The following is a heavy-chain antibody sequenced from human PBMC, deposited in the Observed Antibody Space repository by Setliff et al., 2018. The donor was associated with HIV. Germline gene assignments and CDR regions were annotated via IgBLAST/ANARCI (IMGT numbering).Heavy chain of an antibody. Sequence: SETLSLTCAVYGESFSAYYWSWIRQPPGKGLEWIGQINHSGSTNYNPSLKTRVSISIDTSKNQFSLKLTSVTAADTAVYYCAKGVAGLQYYYYYMDVWGKGTTVTVSS. CDR2: INHSGST. CDR3: AKGVAGLQYYYYYMDV. V-gene: IGHV4-34*01. D-gene: IGHD6-19*01. J-gene: IGHJ6*03. CDR1: GESFSAYY.